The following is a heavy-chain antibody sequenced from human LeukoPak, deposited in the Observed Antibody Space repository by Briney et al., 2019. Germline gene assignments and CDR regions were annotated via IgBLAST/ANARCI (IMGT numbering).Heavy chain of an antibody. Sequence: GGSLRLSCEASGFTFSNYTINWVRQPPGKRPEGVSAISRTSSYIYYADSVKGRFVISRDNAKNSLYLQMNSLRVDDTAVYYCARHKGSTHFDYWGQGTLVTVSS. D-gene: IGHD3-10*01. CDR2: ISRTSSYI. V-gene: IGHV3-21*06. J-gene: IGHJ4*02. CDR1: GFTFSNYT. CDR3: ARHKGSTHFDY.